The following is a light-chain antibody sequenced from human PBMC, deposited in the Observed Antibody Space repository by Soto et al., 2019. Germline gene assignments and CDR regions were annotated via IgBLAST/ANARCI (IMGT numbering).Light chain of an antibody. Sequence: QAVVTQPASVSGSPGQSITISCTGTSSDVGGYNYVSWYQHHPGKAPKLMIYDVSNRPSGVSNRFSGSKSDNTASLTISGLQTEDEAEYYCSSYTSTNTVIFGGGTKVTVL. CDR3: SSYTSTNTVI. V-gene: IGLV2-14*03. J-gene: IGLJ2*01. CDR1: SSDVGGYNY. CDR2: DVS.